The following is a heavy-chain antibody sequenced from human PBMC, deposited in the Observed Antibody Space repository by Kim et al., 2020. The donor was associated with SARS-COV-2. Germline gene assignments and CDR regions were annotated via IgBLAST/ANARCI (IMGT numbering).Heavy chain of an antibody. D-gene: IGHD7-27*01. CDR3: ARGGAGEGIDY. V-gene: IGHV1-69*01. J-gene: IGHJ4*02. Sequence: ANYGQKFQGRVTITADESTSTAYMELSSRRSEDTAVYYCARGGAGEGIDYWGQGTLVTVSS. CDR2: A.